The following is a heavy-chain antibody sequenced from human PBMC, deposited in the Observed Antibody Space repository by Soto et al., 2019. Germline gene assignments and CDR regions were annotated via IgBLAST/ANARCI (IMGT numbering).Heavy chain of an antibody. CDR1: GFTFSTYS. J-gene: IGHJ4*02. Sequence: EVQLVESGGGLVKPGGSLRLSCAASGFTFSTYSMSWVRQAPGKGLEWVSSISPSSTYIHYADSVKGRFTISRDNAEKSLYLKMNSLGAGDTAVYYCGRVGGGVVVVPGANRGDFWGQGTLVTVSS. CDR3: GRVGGGVVVVPGANRGDF. CDR2: ISPSSTYI. V-gene: IGHV3-21*01. D-gene: IGHD2-2*01.